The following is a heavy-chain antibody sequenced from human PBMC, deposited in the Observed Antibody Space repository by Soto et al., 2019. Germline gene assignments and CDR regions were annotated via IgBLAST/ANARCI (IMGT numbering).Heavy chain of an antibody. CDR1: GGTFSSYT. V-gene: IGHV1-69*02. CDR3: ARRPLSGDRNWFDP. D-gene: IGHD4-17*01. J-gene: IGHJ5*02. CDR2: IIPILGIA. Sequence: QVQLVQSGAEVKKPGSSVKVSYNASGGTFSSYTVSWVRQAPGHGLEWMGRIIPILGIANYAQKFQGRVTITADKSMSTACMELSSLRSEDTAVYYCARRPLSGDRNWFDPWGQGTLVTVSS.